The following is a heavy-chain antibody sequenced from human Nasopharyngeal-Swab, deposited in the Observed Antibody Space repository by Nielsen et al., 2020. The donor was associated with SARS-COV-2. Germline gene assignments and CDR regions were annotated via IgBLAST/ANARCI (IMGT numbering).Heavy chain of an antibody. J-gene: IGHJ6*02. D-gene: IGHD5-12*01. CDR1: GFTFSSYD. CDR3: AKDRDSGDDSGEYYHYYGMDV. Sequence: GGSLRLSCAASGFTFSSYDMHWVRQAPGKGLEWVSAIGTAGDTYYPGSVKGRFTISRDNSKNTLDLQMNSLRAEDTAMYYCAKDRDSGDDSGEYYHYYGMDVWGQGTSVTVSS. CDR2: IGTAGDT. V-gene: IGHV3-13*01.